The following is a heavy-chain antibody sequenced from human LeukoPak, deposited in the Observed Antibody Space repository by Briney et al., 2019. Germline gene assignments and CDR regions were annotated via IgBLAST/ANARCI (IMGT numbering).Heavy chain of an antibody. V-gene: IGHV5-51*01. J-gene: IGHJ4*02. CDR1: GYSFTSNW. CDR2: IYPDDSDT. D-gene: IGHD3-16*01. Sequence: GESLKISCKGSGYSFTSNWIGWVRQMPGKGLEWMGIIYPDDSDTRYSPSFQGQVTMSVDKSIDSAFLQWSSLKASDTAIYYCARELYGSYGQLLSFDLWGPGTLVTVSS. CDR3: ARELYGSYGQLLSFDL.